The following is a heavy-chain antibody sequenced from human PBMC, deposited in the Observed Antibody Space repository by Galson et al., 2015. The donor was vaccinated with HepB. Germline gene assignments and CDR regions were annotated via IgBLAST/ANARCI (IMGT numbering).Heavy chain of an antibody. Sequence: PALVKPTQTLTLTCTFSGFSLSTSGVGVGWIRQPPGKALEWLALIYWDDDKRYSPSLKSRLTITKDTSKNQVVLTMTNMDPVDTATYYCAHLSYSSSWYASPGAWDYWGQGTLVTVSS. CDR3: AHLSYSSSWYASPGAWDY. CDR2: IYWDDDK. CDR1: GFSLSTSGVG. V-gene: IGHV2-5*02. D-gene: IGHD6-13*01. J-gene: IGHJ4*02.